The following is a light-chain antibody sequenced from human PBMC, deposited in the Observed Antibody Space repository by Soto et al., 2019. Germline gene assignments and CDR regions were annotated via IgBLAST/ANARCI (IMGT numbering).Light chain of an antibody. V-gene: IGKV1-27*01. CDR1: QGISNY. J-gene: IGKJ1*01. Sequence: DIQMTQSPSSLSASVGDRVTITYRASQGISNYLAWYQQKSGKVPQLLIYAASTLQSGVPSRFSGSGSGTEFTLTISSLQPEDVATYYCQKYHSAPRTFGQGTKVEIK. CDR3: QKYHSAPRT. CDR2: AAS.